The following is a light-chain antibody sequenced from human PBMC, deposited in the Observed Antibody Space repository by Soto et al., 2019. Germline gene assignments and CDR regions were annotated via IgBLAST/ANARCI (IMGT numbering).Light chain of an antibody. V-gene: IGLV2-14*01. CDR3: SSYTSGSTLVV. CDR1: SSDVGGYNY. Sequence: QSALTQPASVSGSPGQSITISCTGTSSDVGGYNYVSWYQQHPGKAPKLMIYEASNRPSEVSNRFSGSKSGNTASLTISGLQAEDEGNYYCSSYTSGSTLVVFGGGTKVTVL. J-gene: IGLJ2*01. CDR2: EAS.